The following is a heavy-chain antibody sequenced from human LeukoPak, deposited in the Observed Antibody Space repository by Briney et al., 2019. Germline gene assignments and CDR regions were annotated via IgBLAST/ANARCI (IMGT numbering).Heavy chain of an antibody. Sequence: ASVKVSCKASGYTFTSYDINWVRQATGQGLEWMGWMNPNSGSTGYAQKFQGRVTITRNTSISTAYMELSGLRSEDTAVYYCARGRSTGYPYYFEYWGQGTLVSVSS. CDR3: ARGRSTGYPYYFEY. J-gene: IGHJ4*02. CDR2: MNPNSGST. D-gene: IGHD5-12*01. CDR1: GYTFTSYD. V-gene: IGHV1-8*03.